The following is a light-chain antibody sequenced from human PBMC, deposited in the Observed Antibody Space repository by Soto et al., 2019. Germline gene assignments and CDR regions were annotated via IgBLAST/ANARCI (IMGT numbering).Light chain of an antibody. CDR2: DVN. Sequence: QSALTQPASVSGSPGQSITISCTGTSSEVGGYNYVSWHQQHPGQAPKLMIFDVNNRPSGVSNRFSGSKSGNTASLTISGLQAEDEADYYCSSYTSSHTCVFGTGTKLTVL. CDR1: SSEVGGYNY. V-gene: IGLV2-14*01. CDR3: SSYTSSHTCV. J-gene: IGLJ1*01.